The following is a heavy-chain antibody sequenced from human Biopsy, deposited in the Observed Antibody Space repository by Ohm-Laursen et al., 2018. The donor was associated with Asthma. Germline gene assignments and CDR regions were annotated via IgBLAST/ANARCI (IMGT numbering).Heavy chain of an antibody. CDR3: ARQSGQDYGDSSGFDF. V-gene: IGHV3-30*03. J-gene: IGHJ3*01. CDR2: VSSDGHTN. D-gene: IGHD3-22*01. CDR1: GFVFSQCG. Sequence: SLRLSCTASGFVFSQCGMHWVRQGPGKGLEWVALVSSDGHTNYYEDSVKGRFTISRDNSRKRMYLQINRLTVEDSVVYFCARQSGQDYGDSSGFDFWGQGTKVAVSS.